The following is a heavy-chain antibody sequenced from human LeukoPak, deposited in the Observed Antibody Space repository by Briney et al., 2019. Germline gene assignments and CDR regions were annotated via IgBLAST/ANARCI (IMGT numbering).Heavy chain of an antibody. CDR2: ISSSGSTI. D-gene: IGHD3-22*01. J-gene: IGHJ6*03. Sequence: GGSLRLSCAASGFTFSTYSINWVRQAPGKGLEWVSYISSSGSTIYYADSVKGRFTISRDNAKNSLYLQMNSLRAEDTAVYYCAKLGITMMGGVGGKGPTVTISS. V-gene: IGHV3-48*04. CDR3: AKLGITMMGGV. CDR1: GFTFSTYS.